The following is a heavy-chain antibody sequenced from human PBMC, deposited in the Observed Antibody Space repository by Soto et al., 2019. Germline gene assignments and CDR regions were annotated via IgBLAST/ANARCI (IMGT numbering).Heavy chain of an antibody. CDR1: GFTFSDYY. J-gene: IGHJ4*02. D-gene: IGHD3-16*01. V-gene: IGHV3-11*01. CDR3: ARDHGGGGLALEF. Sequence: QVHLEESGGGLVKSGGSLRLSCTASGFTFSDYYMSWIRQAPGKGLEWVSDISNSGRITLHADSMEGRFTISRDSAKNSLYLQMNSLRPEDSAIYYCARDHGGGGLALEFWGQGTLVTVSS. CDR2: ISNSGRIT.